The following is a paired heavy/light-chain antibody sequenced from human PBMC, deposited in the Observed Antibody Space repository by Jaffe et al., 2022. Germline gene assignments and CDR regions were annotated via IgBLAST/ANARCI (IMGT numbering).Light chain of an antibody. Sequence: EIVLTQSPATLSLSPGERATLSCRASQSVSSYLAWYQQKPGQAPRLLIYDASNRATGIPARFSGSGSGTDFTLTISSLEPEDFAVYYCQQRSNWFLTFGGGTKVEIK. CDR3: QQRSNWFLT. V-gene: IGKV3-11*01. CDR2: DAS. J-gene: IGKJ4*01. CDR1: QSVSSY.
Heavy chain of an antibody. D-gene: IGHD3-3*01. CDR1: GGTFSSYA. CDR2: IIPIFGTA. V-gene: IGHV1-69*01. J-gene: IGHJ6*03. Sequence: QVQLVQSGAEVKKPGSSVKVSCKASGGTFSSYAISWVRQAPGQGLEWMGGIIPIFGTANYAQKFQGRVTITADESTSTAYMELSSLRSEDTAVYYCARETDYDFWSGTRSQYYYYYMDVWGKGTTVTVSS. CDR3: ARETDYDFWSGTRSQYYYYYMDV.